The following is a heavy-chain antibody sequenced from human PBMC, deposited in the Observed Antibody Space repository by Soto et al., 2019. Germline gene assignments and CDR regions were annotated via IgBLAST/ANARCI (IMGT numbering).Heavy chain of an antibody. Sequence: EVQLVESGGGLVQPGGSLRLSCAASGFTFSSYAMHWVRQAPGKGLEYVSDITSSGGNTDYASSVKGRFTISRDNSKNTLYLQMGSLRAEAMAVYYCASRIPFGYAIDVWGQGTTVTVSS. CDR1: GFTFSSYA. J-gene: IGHJ6*02. D-gene: IGHD2-21*01. V-gene: IGHV3-64*01. CDR3: ASRIPFGYAIDV. CDR2: ITSSGGNT.